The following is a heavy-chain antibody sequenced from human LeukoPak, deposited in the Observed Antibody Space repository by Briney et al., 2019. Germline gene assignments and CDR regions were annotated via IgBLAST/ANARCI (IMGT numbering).Heavy chain of an antibody. D-gene: IGHD6-19*01. V-gene: IGHV1-18*01. J-gene: IGHJ4*02. CDR1: GYTFTSYG. CDR3: ARWVGSGWYGDY. Sequence: ASVKVSCKASGYTFTSYGISWVRQAPGQGLEWMGWITGYTGNTNYAQKMQGRVTMTTDTSTSTAYMELRSLRSDDPAVYYCARWVGSGWYGDYWGQGTLVTVSS. CDR2: ITGYTGNT.